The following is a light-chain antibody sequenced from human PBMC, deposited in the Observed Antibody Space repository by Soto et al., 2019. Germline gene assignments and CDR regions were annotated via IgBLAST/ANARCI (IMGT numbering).Light chain of an antibody. Sequence: VVMTQSPLSLPVTLGEPASVSCRSSQSLVDNDGYSYVSWFQQRPGQSPRRLIYKISNRNSGVPDRFSGSGSYTAFTLKISRVEPEDVAVYYCMQGTHWPYTFGQGTQLEIK. CDR1: QSLVDNDGYSY. CDR3: MQGTHWPYT. V-gene: IGKV2-30*01. CDR2: KIS. J-gene: IGKJ2*01.